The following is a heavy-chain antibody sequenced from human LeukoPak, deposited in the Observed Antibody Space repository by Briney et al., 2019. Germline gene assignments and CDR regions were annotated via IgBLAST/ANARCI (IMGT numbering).Heavy chain of an antibody. D-gene: IGHD3-22*01. CDR2: ISSNGGST. J-gene: IGHJ4*02. Sequence: GGSLRPSCAASGFTFSSYAMHWVRQAPGKGLEYVSAISSNGGSTYYANSVKGRFTISRDNSKNTLYLQMGSLRAEDMAVYYCARAITMIVVAAPDYWGQGTLVTVSS. CDR3: ARAITMIVVAAPDY. V-gene: IGHV3-64*01. CDR1: GFTFSSYA.